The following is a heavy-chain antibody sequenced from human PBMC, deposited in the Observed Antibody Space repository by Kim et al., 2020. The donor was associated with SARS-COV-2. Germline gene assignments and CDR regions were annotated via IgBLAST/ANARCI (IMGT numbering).Heavy chain of an antibody. Sequence: YADSVKGRFTISRDNSKNTLYLQMNSLGAEDTAVYYCASGGGFSYGHFDYWGQGTLVTVSS. J-gene: IGHJ4*02. CDR3: ASGGGFSYGHFDY. V-gene: IGHV3-53*01. D-gene: IGHD5-18*01.